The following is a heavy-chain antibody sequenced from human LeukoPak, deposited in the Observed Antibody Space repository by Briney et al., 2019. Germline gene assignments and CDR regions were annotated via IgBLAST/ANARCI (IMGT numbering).Heavy chain of an antibody. CDR1: SGSISDYY. CDR3: ARELKVGNTGYYFDY. Sequence: PSETLSLTCTVSSGSISDYYWSWIRQPPGKGLEWIGYIYYSGSTNYNPSLKSRVTILLDMSKNQFSLKMSSVTAADTAVYYCARELKVGNTGYYFDYWGRGTLVTVSS. V-gene: IGHV4-59*01. J-gene: IGHJ4*02. D-gene: IGHD2/OR15-2a*01. CDR2: IYYSGST.